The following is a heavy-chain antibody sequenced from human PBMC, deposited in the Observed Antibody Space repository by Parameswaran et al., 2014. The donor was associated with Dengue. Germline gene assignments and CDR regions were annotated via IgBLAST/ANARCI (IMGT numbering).Heavy chain of an antibody. CDR2: IKHDGSEN. Sequence: RWIRQPPGKGLEWVANIKHDGSENSYVDSVKGRFTISRDNAKNSLFLQMYSLRAEDTAVYYCAREDYRSRGLNWLDPWGQGTLVTVSS. V-gene: IGHV3-7*01. D-gene: IGHD3-3*01. J-gene: IGHJ5*02. CDR3: AREDYRSRGLNWLDP.